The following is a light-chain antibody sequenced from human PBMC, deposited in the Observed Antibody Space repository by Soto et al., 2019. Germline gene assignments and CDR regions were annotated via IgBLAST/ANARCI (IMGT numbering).Light chain of an antibody. J-gene: IGKJ4*01. CDR2: DIF. Sequence: EIVMTKSPDTLSVSPGERATLSCRAIHSLGTDLAWYRQKAGQSPRLGMYDIFTRATGVPTRISGSGSGTEFTLTFCCLQSEDFAVYDCQQYNSWPLTFGGGTKVDIK. CDR1: HSLGTD. CDR3: QQYNSWPLT. V-gene: IGKV3D-15*01.